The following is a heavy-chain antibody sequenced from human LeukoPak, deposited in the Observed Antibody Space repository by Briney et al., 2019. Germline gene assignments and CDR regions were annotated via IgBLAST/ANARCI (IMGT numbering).Heavy chain of an antibody. Sequence: SDTLSLTCAVYGGSFSGYYWSWIRQPPGKGLEWIGEINHSGSTNYNPSLKSRVTISVDTSKNQFSLKLSSVTAADTAVYYCARGSTDYWGQGTLVTVSS. J-gene: IGHJ4*02. CDR3: ARGSTDY. V-gene: IGHV4-34*01. CDR2: INHSGST. CDR1: GGSFSGYY.